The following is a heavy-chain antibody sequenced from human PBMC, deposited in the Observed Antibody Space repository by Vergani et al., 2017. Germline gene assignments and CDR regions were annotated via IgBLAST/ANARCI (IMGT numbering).Heavy chain of an antibody. V-gene: IGHV3-30*02. CDR3: AKEGGGYCSGGTCYPEY. D-gene: IGHD2-15*01. Sequence: GQLVESGGDWVQRGGSLRLSCAASGFTFNSYGMHWVRQAPGKGLEWVASIRSDESRRYYGDSMEGPFTISRDNSKNTLYLQMKSLRPEDTAVYYCAKEGGGYCSGGTCYPEYWGQGTLVIVSS. J-gene: IGHJ4*02. CDR2: IRSDESRR. CDR1: GFTFNSYG.